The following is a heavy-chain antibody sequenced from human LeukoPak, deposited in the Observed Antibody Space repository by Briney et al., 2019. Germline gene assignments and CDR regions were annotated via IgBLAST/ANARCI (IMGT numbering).Heavy chain of an antibody. D-gene: IGHD3-16*01. J-gene: IGHJ4*02. V-gene: IGHV3-64D*09. CDR3: VKDRYVDY. Sequence: GGSLRLSCSVSGFTLSSYAMHWVRQARGKGLRYVSSISSDGRSTYYADSVKGRFSISRDNSKNTLYLQMSSLRVEDTAVYYCVKDRYVDYWGQGTLVTVSS. CDR1: GFTLSSYA. CDR2: ISSDGRST.